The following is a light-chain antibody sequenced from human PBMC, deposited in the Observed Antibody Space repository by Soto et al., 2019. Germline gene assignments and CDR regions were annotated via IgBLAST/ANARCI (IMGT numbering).Light chain of an antibody. CDR1: SSDIGGYNY. CDR2: EVS. J-gene: IGLJ1*01. V-gene: IGLV2-8*01. Sequence: QSVLIQPPSASGSPGQSVTVSCTGASSDIGGYNYVSWYQQHPGKAPKLIIYEVSERPSGVPDRFSGSKSGDTASLTVSGLQAEDEADYYCSSYAGSNNFCVFGTGTKVTVL. CDR3: SSYAGSNNFCV.